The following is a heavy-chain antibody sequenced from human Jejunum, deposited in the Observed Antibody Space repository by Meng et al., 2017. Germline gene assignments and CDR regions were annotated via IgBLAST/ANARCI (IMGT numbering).Heavy chain of an antibody. CDR1: GGTFSSDA. CDR3: ARGAVMATTYYFEY. Sequence: GQLVQSGAEVKKPGSSVKGSCKASGGTFSSDAMSWVRQAPGQGLEWMGGIIPIFGPTNYAQKFQGRLTITADESTSTAYMELSGLRSEDTALYYCARGAVMATTYYFEYWGQGSLVTVSS. V-gene: IGHV1-69*01. D-gene: IGHD1-26*01. CDR2: IIPIFGPT. J-gene: IGHJ4*02.